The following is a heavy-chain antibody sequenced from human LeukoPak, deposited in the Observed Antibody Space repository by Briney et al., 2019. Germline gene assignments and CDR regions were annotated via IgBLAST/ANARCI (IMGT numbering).Heavy chain of an antibody. CDR3: ARDLREHGIFDI. CDR2: IYSDGRT. CDR1: GFTVSSNY. D-gene: IGHD1-26*01. Sequence: GGSLRLSCAASGFTVSSNYMSWVRQAAGKGLEWVSEIYSDGRTYYAASVKGRFSISRDNSKNTVYLQMNSLRAEDTAVYYCARDLREHGIFDIWGQGTMVTVSS. J-gene: IGHJ3*02. V-gene: IGHV3-53*01.